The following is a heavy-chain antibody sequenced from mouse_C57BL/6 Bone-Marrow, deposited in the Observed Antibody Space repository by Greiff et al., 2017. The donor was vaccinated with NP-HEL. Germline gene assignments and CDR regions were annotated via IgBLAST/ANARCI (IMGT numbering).Heavy chain of an antibody. Sequence: QVQLKESGPGLVAPSHCLSITCTVSGFSLTSYAISWVRQPPGKGLEWLGVIWTGGSTNYNSALKSRLSISKDNSKSQVFLKMNSQQTDDTARYYCNRNPSLGYWDFDVWGTGTTVTVAS. V-gene: IGHV2-9-1*01. J-gene: IGHJ1*03. CDR1: GFSLTSYA. CDR3: NRNPSLGYWDFDV. CDR2: IWTGGST. D-gene: IGHD4-1*01.